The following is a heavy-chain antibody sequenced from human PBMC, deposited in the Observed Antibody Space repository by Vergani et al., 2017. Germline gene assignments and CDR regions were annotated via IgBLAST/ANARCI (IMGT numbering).Heavy chain of an antibody. J-gene: IGHJ6*03. Sequence: QVQLVESGGGVVQPGGSLRLSCAASGFTFSSYGMHWVRQAPGKGLEWVAFIRYDGSNKYYADSVKGRFTISRDNAKNSLYLQMNRLRDEDTGVYYCARVAVTPPHDYYYYMDVWGKGTTVTVSS. CDR1: GFTFSSYG. CDR2: IRYDGSNK. CDR3: ARVAVTPPHDYYYYMDV. V-gene: IGHV3-30*02. D-gene: IGHD2-15*01.